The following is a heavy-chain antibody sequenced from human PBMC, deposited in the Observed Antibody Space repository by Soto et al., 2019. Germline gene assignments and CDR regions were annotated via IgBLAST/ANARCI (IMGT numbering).Heavy chain of an antibody. CDR3: ARGWGLVL. J-gene: IGHJ4*02. Sequence: QMEQSGAEVRKPGSSVKVSCKPSGGSLTSYPMAWVRQAPGQGFEWMGGIIPIHGTTEYAQKFQGRVTITADESTNRATLELTGLTSEDTAVYYCARGWGLVLWGQGTLVTVSS. CDR1: GGSLTSYP. CDR2: IIPIHGTT. D-gene: IGHD3-16*01. V-gene: IGHV1-69*01.